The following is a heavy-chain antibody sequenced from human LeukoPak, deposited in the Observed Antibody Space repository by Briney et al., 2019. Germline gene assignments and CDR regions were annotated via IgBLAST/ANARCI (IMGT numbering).Heavy chain of an antibody. D-gene: IGHD3-10*01. CDR3: ARSMIRGVVYFDY. J-gene: IGHJ4*02. CDR1: GFTFSSYW. Sequence: KPGGSLRLSCAASGFTFSSYWMSWVRQAPGKGLEWVSSISSSSAYIYYADSVKGRFTISRDNAKNSLYLQMNSLRAEDTAVYYCARSMIRGVVYFDYWGQGTLVTVSS. V-gene: IGHV3-21*01. CDR2: ISSSSAYI.